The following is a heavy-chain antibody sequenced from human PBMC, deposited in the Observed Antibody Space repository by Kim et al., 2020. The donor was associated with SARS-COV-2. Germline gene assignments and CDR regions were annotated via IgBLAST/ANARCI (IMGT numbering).Heavy chain of an antibody. Sequence: ASVKVSCKASGYTFTSYAMIWVRQAPGQGLEWMGWINTNTGNPTYAQGFTGRFVFSLDTSVSTAYLQISSLKAEDTAVYYCARVGGLLWFGDVRHFDYWGQGTLVTVSS. CDR3: ARVGGLLWFGDVRHFDY. CDR2: INTNTGNP. V-gene: IGHV7-4-1*02. J-gene: IGHJ4*02. D-gene: IGHD3-10*01. CDR1: GYTFTSYA.